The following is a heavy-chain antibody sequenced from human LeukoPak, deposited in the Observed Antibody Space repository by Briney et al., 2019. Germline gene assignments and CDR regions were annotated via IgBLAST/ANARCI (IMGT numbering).Heavy chain of an antibody. Sequence: SETLSLTCTVSGGSISSSSYYWGWIRQPPGKGLDWIGSIYYSGITYYNPSLKSRVTISVDPSKNRFPLQLSSVTAGDTAVYYCARGYCSGGSCYSFWGQGTLVTVSS. CDR3: ARGYCSGGSCYSF. V-gene: IGHV4-39*06. D-gene: IGHD2-15*01. J-gene: IGHJ4*02. CDR1: GGSISSSSYY. CDR2: IYYSGIT.